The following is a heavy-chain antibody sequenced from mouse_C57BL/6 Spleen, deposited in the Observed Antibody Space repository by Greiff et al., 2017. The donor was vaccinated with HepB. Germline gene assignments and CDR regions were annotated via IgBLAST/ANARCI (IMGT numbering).Heavy chain of an antibody. V-gene: IGHV1-50*01. D-gene: IGHD1-1*01. Sequence: QVQLKESGAELVKPGASVKLSCKASGYTFTSYWMQWVKQRPGQGLEWIGEIDPSDSYTNYNQRFKGKATLTVDTSSSTAYMQLSSLTSEDSAVYYCARSSHYYGSRRYAMDYWGQGTSVTVSS. CDR3: ARSSHYYGSRRYAMDY. J-gene: IGHJ4*01. CDR1: GYTFTSYW. CDR2: IDPSDSYT.